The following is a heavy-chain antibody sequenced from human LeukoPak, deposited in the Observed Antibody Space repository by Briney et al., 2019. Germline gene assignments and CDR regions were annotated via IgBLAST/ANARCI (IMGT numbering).Heavy chain of an antibody. CDR1: GFTFSSYA. J-gene: IGHJ4*02. CDR2: IRGSGGST. Sequence: GGSRRLSFAASGFTFSSYAMSWFRQPPGKGLDWSSPIRGSGGSTYYADSVKGRFTISRDNSENTLYLQMNSLRAEDTAVYYCAKGGLAAAGLYYFDYWGQGTLVTVSS. CDR3: AKGGLAAAGLYYFDY. V-gene: IGHV3-23*01. D-gene: IGHD6-13*01.